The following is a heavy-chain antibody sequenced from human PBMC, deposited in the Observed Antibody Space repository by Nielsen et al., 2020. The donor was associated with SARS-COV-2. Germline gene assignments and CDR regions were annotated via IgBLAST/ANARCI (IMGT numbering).Heavy chain of an antibody. D-gene: IGHD3-10*01. CDR2: INPSDVRT. V-gene: IGHV1-46*02. CDR3: ATSWYHYPTSGWTPHVVH. CDR1: GYTFNKDF. Sequence: ASVKVSCKASGYTFNKDFVHWVRQAPGQGLEWTGRINPSDVRTTSAEKFQGRVTMTRDTSSSTVYMELSSLRSDDTAVYYCATSWYHYPTSGWTPHVVHWGQGTLVTVSS. J-gene: IGHJ4*02.